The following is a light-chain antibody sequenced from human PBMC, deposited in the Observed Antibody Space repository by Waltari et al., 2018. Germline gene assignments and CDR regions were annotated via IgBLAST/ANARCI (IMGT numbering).Light chain of an antibody. Sequence: QSVLPQPPSVSGARGQRVTISCPGSGSHLGAGYEVHWYQQLPRAAPKLLIYGSTSRPLGVPARFLGSTAGASASLATSGLQAEDEGDYYCQSYDTSLSVVFGGGTKLPVL. V-gene: IGLV1-40*01. CDR3: QSYDTSLSVV. CDR2: GST. CDR1: GSHLGAGYE. J-gene: IGLJ3*02.